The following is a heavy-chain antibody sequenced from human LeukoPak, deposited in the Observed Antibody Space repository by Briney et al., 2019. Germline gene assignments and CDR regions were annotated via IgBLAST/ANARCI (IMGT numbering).Heavy chain of an antibody. Sequence: SETLSPTCTVSGGSTSSDHWSGIRQPPGKGLEWIGHIYYSGSMKYNPTLKSRVTISVDTSNNQFSLKLTTVTAADTAVYYCVVFIAGGGGRGYWGQGTLVTVSS. CDR2: IYYSGSM. CDR3: VVFIAGGGGRGY. D-gene: IGHD6-13*01. V-gene: IGHV4-59*01. J-gene: IGHJ4*02. CDR1: GGSTSSDH.